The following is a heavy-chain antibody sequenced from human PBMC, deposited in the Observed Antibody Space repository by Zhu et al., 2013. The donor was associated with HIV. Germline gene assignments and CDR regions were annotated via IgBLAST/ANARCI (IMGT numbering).Heavy chain of an antibody. CDR2: ISPHSGDT. CDR3: ARDHDQPVYYLHYYAMDV. J-gene: IGHJ6*02. Sequence: QVQLVQSGAEVKKPGASVKVSCKASGYIFSTYAITWVRQAPGQGLEWVGWISPHSGDTKYAQSLQGRVTMTTDTSTSTAYMELRSLRSDDSAVYYCARDHDQPVYYLHYYAMDVWGQGTTVTVSS. D-gene: IGHD3-10*01. V-gene: IGHV1-18*01. CDR1: GYIFSTYA.